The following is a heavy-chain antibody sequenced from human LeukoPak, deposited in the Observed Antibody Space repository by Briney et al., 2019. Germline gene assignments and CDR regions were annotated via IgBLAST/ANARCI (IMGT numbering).Heavy chain of an antibody. Sequence: PSETLSLTCSVSGGSISSTSYYWTWIRQPPGKGLEWIGFIYNSRNTNYNPSLKSRVTISFDTSKNQFSLKLSSVTAADTAVYYCARRNILTEGEAFDIWGQGTMVTVSS. CDR3: ARRNILTEGEAFDI. CDR2: IYNSRNT. D-gene: IGHD3-9*01. CDR1: GGSISSTSYY. J-gene: IGHJ3*02. V-gene: IGHV4-61*05.